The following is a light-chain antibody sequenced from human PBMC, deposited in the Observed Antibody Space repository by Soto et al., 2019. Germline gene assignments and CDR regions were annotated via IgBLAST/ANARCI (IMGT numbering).Light chain of an antibody. V-gene: IGKV1-39*01. J-gene: IGKJ1*01. CDR3: QQSDSTPQT. Sequence: IQLTQSPSSLSASVGDRVTVTCRASQDIRNYLAWYQQKPGKAPKLLICDASTLYSGVPSRFSGSGSGTDFTLTISNLQPEDFATYYCQQSDSTPQTFGQGTKVDIK. CDR1: QDIRNY. CDR2: DAS.